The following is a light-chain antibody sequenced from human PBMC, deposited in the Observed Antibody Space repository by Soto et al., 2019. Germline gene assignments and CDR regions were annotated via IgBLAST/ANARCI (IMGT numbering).Light chain of an antibody. CDR2: GAS. V-gene: IGKV3-15*01. Sequence: EIVMTQSPATLSVSPGESATLSCRASQSVNTNLAWYQQKTARAPRLLIHGASTRATGIPARFSGSGSGTEFTLNISSLQSEDFAVYYCQQYNNWPTHTFGQGTKLEIK. J-gene: IGKJ2*01. CDR1: QSVNTN. CDR3: QQYNNWPTHT.